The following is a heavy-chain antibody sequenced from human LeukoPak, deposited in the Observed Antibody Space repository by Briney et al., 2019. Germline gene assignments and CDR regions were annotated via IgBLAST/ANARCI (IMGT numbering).Heavy chain of an antibody. CDR1: GFTFSSYA. Sequence: HPGGSLRLSCAASGFTFSSYAMHWVRQAPGKGLEWVAVISYDGSNKYYADSVKGRFTISRDNSKNTLYLQMNSLRAEDTAVYYCARGFSYGREESSDYWGQGTLVTVSS. CDR2: ISYDGSNK. J-gene: IGHJ4*02. D-gene: IGHD5-18*01. CDR3: ARGFSYGREESSDY. V-gene: IGHV3-30-3*01.